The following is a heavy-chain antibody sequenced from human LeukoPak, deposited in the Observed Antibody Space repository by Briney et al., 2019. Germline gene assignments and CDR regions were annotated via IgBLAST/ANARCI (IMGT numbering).Heavy chain of an antibody. V-gene: IGHV4-4*09. CDR1: GGSISSYY. Sequence: SETLSLTCTVSGGSISSYYWSWIRQPPGEGQEWIGYIYTSVSPNYNPSLTSRVTISVDTSKNQFSLKLSSVTAADTAVYYCARMVVAATRWFDPWGQGTLVTVSS. D-gene: IGHD2-15*01. J-gene: IGHJ5*02. CDR2: IYTSVSP. CDR3: ARMVVAATRWFDP.